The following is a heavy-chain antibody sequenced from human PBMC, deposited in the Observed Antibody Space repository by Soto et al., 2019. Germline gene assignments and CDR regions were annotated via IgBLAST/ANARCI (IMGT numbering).Heavy chain of an antibody. V-gene: IGHV3-33*01. J-gene: IGHJ3*02. Sequence: QVQLVESGGGVVQPGRSLRLSCAASGFTFSSYGMHWVRQAPGKGLEWVAVIWYDGSNKYYADSVKGRFTISRDNSKNTLYLQMNSLRAEDTAVYYCARDGGYSYGYGAFDIWGQGTMVTVSS. CDR3: ARDGGYSYGYGAFDI. CDR1: GFTFSSYG. D-gene: IGHD5-18*01. CDR2: IWYDGSNK.